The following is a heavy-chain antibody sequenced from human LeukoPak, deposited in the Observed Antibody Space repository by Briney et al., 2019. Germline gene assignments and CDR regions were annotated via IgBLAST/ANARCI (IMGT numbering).Heavy chain of an antibody. CDR3: ARVRKPSLEYRSGWYWFDP. CDR2: IYYSGST. Sequence: SETLSLTCTVSGGSISSYYWSWIRQPPGKGLEWIGYIYYSGSTNYNPSLKSRVTISVDTSKNQFSLKLSSVTAADTAVYYCARVRKPSLEYRSGWYWFDPWGQGTLVTASS. CDR1: GGSISSYY. D-gene: IGHD6-19*01. V-gene: IGHV4-59*01. J-gene: IGHJ5*02.